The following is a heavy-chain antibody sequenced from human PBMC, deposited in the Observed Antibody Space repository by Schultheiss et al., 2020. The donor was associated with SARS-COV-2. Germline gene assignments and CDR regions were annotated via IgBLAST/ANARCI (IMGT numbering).Heavy chain of an antibody. D-gene: IGHD2-15*01. CDR3: AREENLGYCNFDSCSTVDS. V-gene: IGHV4-59*12. Sequence: SQTLSLTCPVSGGSISSYYWSWIRQPPGKGLEWIGYIYYSGSTYYNPSLKSRVTISVDTSKNQFSLQLSSVTPEDTAVYYCAREENLGYCNFDSCSTVDSWGQGTLVTVSS. CDR2: IYYSGST. CDR1: GGSISSYY. J-gene: IGHJ4*02.